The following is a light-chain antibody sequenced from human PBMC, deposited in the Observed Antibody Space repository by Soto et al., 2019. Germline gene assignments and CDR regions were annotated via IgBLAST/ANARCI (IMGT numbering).Light chain of an antibody. CDR1: GSDIAGYNY. V-gene: IGLV2-14*01. CDR3: SSFTSTTYLYV. J-gene: IGLJ1*01. CDR2: QVT. Sequence: QSVLAQRASVSGSPGQSITISCTGTGSDIAGYNYVSWFQQHPGKAPKLMMYQVTIRPSGVSNRFSGAKSGNTASLTISGLQAEDEAEYYCSSFTSTTYLYVFGTGTKVTVL.